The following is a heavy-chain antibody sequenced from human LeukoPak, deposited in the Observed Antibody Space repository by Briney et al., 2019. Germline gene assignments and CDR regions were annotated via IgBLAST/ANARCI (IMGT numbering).Heavy chain of an antibody. V-gene: IGHV3-64D*06. CDR3: VKSTEVNYGSGTFDC. CDR2: ISSNGGST. D-gene: IGHD3-10*01. Sequence: GGSLRLSCSASGFTFSSYAMHWVRQAPGKGLEYVSAISSNGGSTYYADSVKGRFTISRDNSKNTLYLQMSSLRAEDTAVYYCVKSTEVNYGSGTFDCWGQGTLVTVSS. CDR1: GFTFSSYA. J-gene: IGHJ4*02.